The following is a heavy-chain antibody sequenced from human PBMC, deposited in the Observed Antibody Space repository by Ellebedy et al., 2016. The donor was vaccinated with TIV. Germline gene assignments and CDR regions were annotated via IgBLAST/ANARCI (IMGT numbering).Heavy chain of an antibody. J-gene: IGHJ4*02. CDR2: ISGSGGST. CDR3: AYCTNGVCYSYSSSWYGAFDI. V-gene: IGHV3-23*01. Sequence: GESLKISCAASGFAFGGYTMNWVRQAPGKGLEWVSSISGSGGSTFNADSVRGRFTISRDNSKNTLYLQMNSLRADDTAVYYCAYCTNGVCYSYSSSWYGAFDIWGQGTLLTVSS. CDR1: GFAFGGYT. D-gene: IGHD2-8*01.